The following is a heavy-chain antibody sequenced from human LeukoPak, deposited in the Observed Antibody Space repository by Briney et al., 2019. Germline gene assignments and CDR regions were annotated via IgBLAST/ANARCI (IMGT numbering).Heavy chain of an antibody. J-gene: IGHJ4*02. CDR1: GFTFSSYA. CDR3: AKVPLIATPKHFDY. V-gene: IGHV3-23*01. D-gene: IGHD6-13*01. Sequence: HSGGSLRLSCAASGFTFSSYAMSWVRQAPGKGLEWVSAITGSGGSTYYADSVKGRFTISRDNSKNTLYLQMNRLRAEDKAVYYCAKVPLIATPKHFDYWGQGTLVTVSS. CDR2: ITGSGGST.